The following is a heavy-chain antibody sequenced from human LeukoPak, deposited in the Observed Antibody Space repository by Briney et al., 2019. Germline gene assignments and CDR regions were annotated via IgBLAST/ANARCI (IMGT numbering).Heavy chain of an antibody. V-gene: IGHV3-23*01. CDR1: GFIFSNYA. Sequence: GGSLRLSCAAAGFIFSNYAMTWVRQAPGKGLEWVSALSDTGDNKYYADSVKGRFTILRDNSKNTLYLQMNSLRAEDTALYYCAKAYGSGSYKFDFWGQGTLVTVSS. D-gene: IGHD3-10*01. J-gene: IGHJ4*02. CDR3: AKAYGSGSYKFDF. CDR2: LSDTGDNK.